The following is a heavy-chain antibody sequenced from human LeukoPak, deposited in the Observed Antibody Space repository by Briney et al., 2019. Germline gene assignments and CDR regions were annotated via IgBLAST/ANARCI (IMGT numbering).Heavy chain of an antibody. CDR3: ARGDGIVGASHY. V-gene: IGHV4-38-2*02. Sequence: SETLSLTCTVSGYSINSGFYWGWIRQPPGKGLEWIGSIYHSGSTHYKSSLKSRVTISVDTSKNQLSLKLTSVTAADTAVYYCARGDGIVGASHYWGQGTLVTVSS. CDR1: GYSINSGFY. D-gene: IGHD1-26*01. J-gene: IGHJ4*02. CDR2: IYHSGST.